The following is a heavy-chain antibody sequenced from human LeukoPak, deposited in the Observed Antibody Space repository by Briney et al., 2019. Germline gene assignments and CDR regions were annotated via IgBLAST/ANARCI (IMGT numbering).Heavy chain of an antibody. D-gene: IGHD6-19*01. V-gene: IGHV3-21*01. CDR3: ARGEQWLPTGIDY. Sequence: GGSLRLSCAASGFTFSSYSMNWVRQAPGKGLEWVSSISSSSKHIYYADSVKGRFTISRDNAKNSLYLQMNSLRAEDTAVYYCARGEQWLPTGIDYWGQGTLVTVSS. J-gene: IGHJ4*02. CDR2: ISSSSKHI. CDR1: GFTFSSYS.